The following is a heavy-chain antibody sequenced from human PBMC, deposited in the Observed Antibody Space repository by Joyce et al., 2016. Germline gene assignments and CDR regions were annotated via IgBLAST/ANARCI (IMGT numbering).Heavy chain of an antibody. CDR2: ISYDGSDK. D-gene: IGHD1-26*01. CDR3: VRFLVGATDFHDN. J-gene: IGHJ4*02. Sequence: QIQLVESGGAVVQPGKSLRLSCTVSGFSVSNNAVHWVRQPPGKGLEWVALISYDGSDKEYADSLQGRLTISRHTSKNTVFLQMASLRTEDTATYYCVRFLVGATDFHDNWGQGTLVTVSS. CDR1: GFSVSNNA. V-gene: IGHV3-30*04.